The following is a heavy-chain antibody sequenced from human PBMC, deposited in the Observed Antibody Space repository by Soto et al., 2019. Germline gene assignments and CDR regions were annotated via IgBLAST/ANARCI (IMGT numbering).Heavy chain of an antibody. V-gene: IGHV3-21*01. Sequence: EVQLVESGGGLVKPGGSLRLSCAASGFTFSSYSMNWVRQAPGKGLEWVSSISSSSSYIYYADSVKGRFTISRDNAKNSLYLQMNSLRAEDTAVYYCARDPPYCSGGSCYSYYYYYMDVWGKGTTVTVSS. CDR3: ARDPPYCSGGSCYSYYYYYMDV. CDR2: ISSSSSYI. J-gene: IGHJ6*03. D-gene: IGHD2-15*01. CDR1: GFTFSSYS.